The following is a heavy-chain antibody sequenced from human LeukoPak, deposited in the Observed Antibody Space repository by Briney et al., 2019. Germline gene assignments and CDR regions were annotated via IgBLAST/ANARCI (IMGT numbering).Heavy chain of an antibody. CDR3: AIYTNWFDP. J-gene: IGHJ5*02. V-gene: IGHV4-59*08. Sequence: SETLSLTCTVSGGSISSYYWSWIRQPPGKGLEWIGYIYYSGSTNYNPSLKSRVTISVDTSKNQFSLKLSSVTAADTAVYYCAIYTNWFDPWGQGTLVTASS. CDR1: GGSISSYY. CDR2: IYYSGST.